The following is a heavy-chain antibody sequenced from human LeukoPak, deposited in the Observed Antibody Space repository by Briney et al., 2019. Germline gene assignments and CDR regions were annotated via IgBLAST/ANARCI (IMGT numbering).Heavy chain of an antibody. Sequence: GGSLRLSCAASGFTFSSYWMHWVRQAPGKGLVWVSRINSDGSSTTYADSVKGRFTIPRDNAKNTLYLHMNGLRADDTAVYYCVYGGNSTCFDIWGQGTMVTVSS. D-gene: IGHD4-23*01. CDR2: INSDGSST. J-gene: IGHJ3*02. CDR3: VYGGNSTCFDI. CDR1: GFTFSSYW. V-gene: IGHV3-74*01.